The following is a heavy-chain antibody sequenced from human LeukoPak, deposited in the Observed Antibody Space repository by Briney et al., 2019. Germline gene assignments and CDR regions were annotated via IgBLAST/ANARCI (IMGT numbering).Heavy chain of an antibody. Sequence: GGSLRLSCAASGFTVSGTYMSWVRQAPGKGLEWVSIIYSGGSTYYADSVKGRFTISRDNSKNTLYLQMNSLRTEGTAVYYCARDLWFGLWGQGTLVTVSS. CDR1: GFTVSGTY. CDR3: ARDLWFGL. V-gene: IGHV3-66*02. J-gene: IGHJ5*02. CDR2: IYSGGST.